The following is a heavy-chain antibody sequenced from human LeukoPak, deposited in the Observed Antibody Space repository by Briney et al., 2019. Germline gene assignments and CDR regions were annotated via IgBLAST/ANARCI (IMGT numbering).Heavy chain of an antibody. V-gene: IGHV3-21*01. Sequence: GGSLRLSCAASGFTFSGYSMNWVRQAPGKGLEWVSSISSSSTYIYYADSVKGRFTISRDYAKNSLYLQMNSLRAEDTAVYYCARDLYRIVVVPHYFDYWGQGTLVTVSS. CDR1: GFTFSGYS. CDR3: ARDLYRIVVVPHYFDY. CDR2: ISSSSTYI. J-gene: IGHJ4*02. D-gene: IGHD3-22*01.